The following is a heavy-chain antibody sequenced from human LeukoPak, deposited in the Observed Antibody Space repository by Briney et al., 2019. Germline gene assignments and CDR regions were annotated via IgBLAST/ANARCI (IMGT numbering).Heavy chain of an antibody. CDR3: ARDRSFGSGSHFDY. CDR1: GDSFSSNSAA. V-gene: IGHV6-1*01. CDR2: TFYRSKWNN. J-gene: IGHJ4*02. D-gene: IGHD5-18*01. Sequence: SQTLSLTCAISGDSFSSNSAAWNWLRQSPSSGLEWLGRTFYRSKWNNDYALSVKGRITINPDTSKNHFYLQLNSVTPEDTAVYYCARDRSFGSGSHFDYWGRGTLVTVSS.